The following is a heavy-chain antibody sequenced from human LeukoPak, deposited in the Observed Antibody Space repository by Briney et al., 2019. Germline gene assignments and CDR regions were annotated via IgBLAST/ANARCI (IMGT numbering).Heavy chain of an antibody. J-gene: IGHJ4*02. CDR2: IYYSGST. D-gene: IGHD3-16*01. Sequence: SETLSLTCTVSGGSISSYYWSWIRQPPGKGLEWIGYIYYSGSTNYNPSLKSRVTISVDTSKNQFSLKLSTVTAADTAVYYCARGGVLKSVDYWGQGTLVAVSS. CDR1: GGSISSYY. CDR3: ARGGVLKSVDY. V-gene: IGHV4-59*01.